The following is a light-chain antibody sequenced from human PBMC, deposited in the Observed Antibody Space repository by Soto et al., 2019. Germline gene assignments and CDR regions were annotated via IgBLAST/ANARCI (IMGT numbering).Light chain of an antibody. V-gene: IGLV3-9*01. CDR1: YIGSRN. CDR2: RDS. CDR3: QVWDINTVI. J-gene: IGLJ2*01. Sequence: SYEVTQPLSVSVALGQTARITCGGDYIGSRNAHWYQQKPGQAPVLVIYRDSHRPSGIPERFSGSNSGNTATLSISSAQAGDEADSYGQVWDINTVIFGGGTKLTVL.